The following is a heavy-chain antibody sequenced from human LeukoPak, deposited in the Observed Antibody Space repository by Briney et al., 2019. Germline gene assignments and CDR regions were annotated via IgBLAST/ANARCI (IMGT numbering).Heavy chain of an antibody. CDR2: IIPIFGTA. CDR3: AREGYYDSSGYYSYFQH. D-gene: IGHD3-22*01. V-gene: IGHV1-69*05. J-gene: IGHJ1*01. Sequence: SVKVSCKASGGTCSSYAISWVRQAPGQGLEWMGGIIPIFGTANYAQKFQGRVTITTDESTSTAYMELSSLRSEDTAVYYCAREGYYDSSGYYSYFQHWGQGTLVTVSS. CDR1: GGTCSSYA.